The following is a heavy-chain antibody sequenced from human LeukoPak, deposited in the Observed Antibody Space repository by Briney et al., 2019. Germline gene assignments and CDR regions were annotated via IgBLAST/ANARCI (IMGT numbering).Heavy chain of an antibody. Sequence: GGSLRLSCAASGFTFSSYWMSWVRQAPGKGLEWVANIKQDGSEKYYVDSVKGRFTVSRDNAQNSLYLQMNSLSAEDTAVYYCARDADLGATITGAFDLRGQGTMVTVSS. J-gene: IGHJ3*01. CDR3: ARDADLGATITGAFDL. CDR1: GFTFSSYW. D-gene: IGHD5-24*01. V-gene: IGHV3-7*01. CDR2: IKQDGSEK.